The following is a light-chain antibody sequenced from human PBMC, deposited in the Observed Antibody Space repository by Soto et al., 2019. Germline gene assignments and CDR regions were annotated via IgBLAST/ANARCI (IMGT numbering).Light chain of an antibody. CDR2: DAS. V-gene: IGKV3D-15*01. Sequence: EVVMTQSPATLSVSPGERATLSRRASQSVNSNLAWYQQKPGQPPRLLMYDASNRATGIPARFSGSGSGTDFNLTISSLETEDFAIYECQQRNTWTITFCQGTRREIK. CDR1: QSVNSN. CDR3: QQRNTWTIT. J-gene: IGKJ5*01.